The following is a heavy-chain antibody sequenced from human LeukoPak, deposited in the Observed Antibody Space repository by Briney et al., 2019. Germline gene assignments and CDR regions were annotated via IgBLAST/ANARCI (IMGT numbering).Heavy chain of an antibody. CDR3: ARDLNSHRDYDFWSGYYLPRAPLDY. Sequence: VASVKVSCKASGYTFTSYGISWVRQAPGQGFEWMEWISAYNGNTNYAQKLQGRVTMTTDTSTSTAYMAPRSLRSDDTAVYYCARDLNSHRDYDFWSGYYLPRAPLDYWGQGTLVTVSS. J-gene: IGHJ4*02. V-gene: IGHV1-18*01. CDR2: ISAYNGNT. D-gene: IGHD3-3*01. CDR1: GYTFTSYG.